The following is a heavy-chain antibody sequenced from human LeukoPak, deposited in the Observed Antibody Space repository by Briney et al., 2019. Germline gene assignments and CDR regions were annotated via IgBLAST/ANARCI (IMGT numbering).Heavy chain of an antibody. V-gene: IGHV5-51*01. D-gene: IGHD5-12*01. J-gene: IGHJ4*02. CDR3: ARGLVAEGHSGYFDY. CDR1: GYSFTSYW. Sequence: GESLKISCKGSGYSFTSYWIGWVRQMPGKGLEWMGIIYPGDSDTRYSPSFQGQVTISADKSISTAYLQWSSLKASDTAMYYCARGLVAEGHSGYFDYWGQGTLVTVSS. CDR2: IYPGDSDT.